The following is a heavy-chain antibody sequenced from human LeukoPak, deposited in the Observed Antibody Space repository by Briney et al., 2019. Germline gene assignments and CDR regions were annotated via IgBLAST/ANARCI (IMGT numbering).Heavy chain of an antibody. CDR1: GFMFHDYA. Sequence: GGSLRLSCAAPGFMFHDYAIHWVRPAPGKGVEWVSLISGDGGSTFYADSVKGRFTISRDNSKNSLYLQMNSLRSDDTALYYCARESESSGWYDYWGQGTLVTVSS. V-gene: IGHV3-43*02. D-gene: IGHD6-19*01. CDR2: ISGDGGST. J-gene: IGHJ4*02. CDR3: ARESESSGWYDY.